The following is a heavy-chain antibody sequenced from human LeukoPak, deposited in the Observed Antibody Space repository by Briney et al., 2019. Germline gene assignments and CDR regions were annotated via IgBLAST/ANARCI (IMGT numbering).Heavy chain of an antibody. CDR2: INHSGST. CDR3: ARGYSSSWYAVWWY. Sequence: SETLSLTCAAYGGSFSGYYWSWIRQPPGKGLEWIGEINHSGSTNYNPSLKSRVTILVDTSKNQFSLKLSSVTAADTAVYYCARGYSSSWYAVWWYWGQGTLVTVSS. J-gene: IGHJ4*02. V-gene: IGHV4-34*01. D-gene: IGHD6-13*01. CDR1: GGSFSGYY.